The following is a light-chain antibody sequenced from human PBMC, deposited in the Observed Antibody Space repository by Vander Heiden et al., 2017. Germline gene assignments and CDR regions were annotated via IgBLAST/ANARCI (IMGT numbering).Light chain of an antibody. J-gene: IGKJ4*01. CDR1: QSISYH. CDR2: DAS. CDR3: QHYHKWPHT. Sequence: EIVLTQSPVTLSVSPGERVTLPCRAGQSISYHVGWYQHHPGQSPRLLIYDASTRATGIPSRFSGSGPGTEFTLTISSLQSEDFAVYYCQHYHKWPHTFGGGTRVEIK. V-gene: IGKV3-15*01.